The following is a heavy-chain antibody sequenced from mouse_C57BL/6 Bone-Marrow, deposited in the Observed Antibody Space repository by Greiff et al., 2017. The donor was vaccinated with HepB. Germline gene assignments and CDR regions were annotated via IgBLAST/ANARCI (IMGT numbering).Heavy chain of an antibody. CDR3: ARSHDYGSSYVPFAY. Sequence: QVQLQQPGAELVRPGTSVKLSCKASGYTFTSYWMHWVKQRPGQGLEWIGVIDPSDSYTNYNQKFKGKATLTVDTSSSTAYMQLSSLTSEDSAVYYCARSHDYGSSYVPFAYWGQGTLVTVSA. J-gene: IGHJ3*01. CDR2: IDPSDSYT. V-gene: IGHV1-59*01. CDR1: GYTFTSYW. D-gene: IGHD1-1*01.